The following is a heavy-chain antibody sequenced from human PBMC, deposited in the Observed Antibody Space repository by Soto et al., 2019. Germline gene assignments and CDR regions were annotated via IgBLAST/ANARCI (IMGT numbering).Heavy chain of an antibody. V-gene: IGHV4-30-4*01. Sequence: SETLSLTCTVSGGSISSGDYYWSWIRQPPGKGLEWIGYIYYSGSTYYNPSLKSRVTISVDTSKNQFSLKLSSVTAADTAVYYCARDRPASYGSGSYYNSNWFDPWGQGTLVTVSS. CDR3: ARDRPASYGSGSYYNSNWFDP. CDR1: GGSISSGDYY. J-gene: IGHJ5*02. D-gene: IGHD3-10*01. CDR2: IYYSGST.